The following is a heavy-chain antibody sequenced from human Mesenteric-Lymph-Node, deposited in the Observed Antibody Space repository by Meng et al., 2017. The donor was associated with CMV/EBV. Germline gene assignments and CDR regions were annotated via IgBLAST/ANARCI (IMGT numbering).Heavy chain of an antibody. J-gene: IGHJ4*02. Sequence: GESLKISCAASGFNFTNYTMNWVRQAPGKGLEWVSSVTKSSKYIYYADSVKGRFTISRDNSKNTLYLQVNSLRAEDTAVYYCARDPDVSGSQIADYWGQGTLVTVSS. CDR1: GFNFTNYT. D-gene: IGHD1-26*01. CDR3: ARDPDVSGSQIADY. CDR2: VTKSSKYI. V-gene: IGHV3-21*01.